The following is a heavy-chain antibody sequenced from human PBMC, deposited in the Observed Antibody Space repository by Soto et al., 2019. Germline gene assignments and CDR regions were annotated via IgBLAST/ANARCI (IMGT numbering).Heavy chain of an antibody. Sequence: QVQLQESGPGLVKPSDTLSLTCSVSGGSVSSPLYYWGGIRQPPGNGLEWIANVYYNGSTNYNPSLKSRVTISLDTSKNQFSLKLSSVTAADTAVYYCARVDYGDYPWFDHWGQGTPVTVSS. V-gene: IGHV4-61*01. J-gene: IGHJ5*02. CDR2: VYYNGST. CDR1: GGSVSSPLYY. D-gene: IGHD4-17*01. CDR3: ARVDYGDYPWFDH.